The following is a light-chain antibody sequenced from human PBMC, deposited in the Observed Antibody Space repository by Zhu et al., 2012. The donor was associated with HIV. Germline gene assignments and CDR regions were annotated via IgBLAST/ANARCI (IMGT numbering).Light chain of an antibody. CDR1: QSVSSAY. V-gene: IGKV3-15*01. Sequence: EIVLTQSPGTLSLSPGERATLSCRASQSVSSAYLAWYQHKPGQAPRLLLYSASTRATGIPARFTGSGSGTEFTLTITNVQSEDFATYYCQQYNTWPYTFGQGTKLKIK. J-gene: IGKJ2*01. CDR3: QQYNTWPYT. CDR2: SAS.